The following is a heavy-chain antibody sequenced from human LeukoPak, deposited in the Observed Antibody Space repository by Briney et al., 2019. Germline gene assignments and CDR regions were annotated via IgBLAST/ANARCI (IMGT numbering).Heavy chain of an antibody. Sequence: GGSLRLSCVVSGIPFSDFYMNWIRQAPGKGLEWISYISSSSSHTDYAESVKGRFTISRDDAKSALYLQMNDLRVDDTALYYCAAGTAADYWGQGTLVLVSS. V-gene: IGHV3-11*03. CDR1: GIPFSDFY. J-gene: IGHJ4*02. CDR2: ISSSSSHT. CDR3: AAGTAADY. D-gene: IGHD6-13*01.